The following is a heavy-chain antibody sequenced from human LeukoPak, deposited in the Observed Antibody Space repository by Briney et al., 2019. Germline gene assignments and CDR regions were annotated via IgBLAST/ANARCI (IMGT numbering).Heavy chain of an antibody. D-gene: IGHD6-13*01. CDR2: IRYDGSNK. CDR1: GFTFSSYG. CDR3: AKEGSSSSRTLDY. J-gene: IGHJ4*02. V-gene: IGHV3-30*02. Sequence: GGSLRLSCAASGFTFSSYGMHWVRQAPGKGLEWVAFIRYDGSNKYYADSVKGRFTISRDNSKNTLYLQMNSLRAEDTAVYYCAKEGSSSSRTLDYWGQGTLVTVSS.